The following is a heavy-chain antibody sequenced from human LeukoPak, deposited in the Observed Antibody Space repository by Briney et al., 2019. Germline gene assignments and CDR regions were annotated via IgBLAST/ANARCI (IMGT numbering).Heavy chain of an antibody. Sequence: SETLSLTCTVSGYSISSGYYWGWIRQPPGKGLEWIGSIYHSGSTYYNPSLKSRVTISVDTSKNQFSLKLSSVTAADTAVYYCARALDCSGGSCSDAFDIWGQGTMVTVSS. CDR3: ARALDCSGGSCSDAFDI. D-gene: IGHD2-15*01. CDR2: IYHSGST. CDR1: GYSISSGYY. J-gene: IGHJ3*02. V-gene: IGHV4-38-2*02.